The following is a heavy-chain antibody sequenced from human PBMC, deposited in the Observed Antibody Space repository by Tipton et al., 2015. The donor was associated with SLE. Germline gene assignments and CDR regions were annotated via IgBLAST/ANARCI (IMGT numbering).Heavy chain of an antibody. CDR2: IYYSGST. CDR1: GVSISSYY. CDR3: ARRLRRGGAFDI. D-gene: IGHD4-17*01. J-gene: IGHJ3*02. Sequence: LRLSCTASGVSISSYYWSWIRQPPGKGLEWIGYIYYSGSTYYNPSLESRVTISIDPSKNQFSLELSSVTAADTAVYYCARRLRRGGAFDIWGQGTMVTVSS. V-gene: IGHV4-59*01.